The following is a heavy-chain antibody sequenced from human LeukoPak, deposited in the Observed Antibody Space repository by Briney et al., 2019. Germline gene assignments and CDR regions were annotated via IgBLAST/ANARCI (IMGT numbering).Heavy chain of an antibody. D-gene: IGHD1-7*01. V-gene: IGHV4-34*01. J-gene: IGHJ6*03. CDR3: ARRWNYGRNYYIDV. Sequence: SETLSLTCAVYGGSFSNYYWSWIRQPPGKGLEWIGEINDSGTINYNPSLMSHVTISVDKSKNQFSLKLSSVTAADTAVYYCARRWNYGRNYYIDVWGKGATVSVSS. CDR2: INDSGTI. CDR1: GGSFSNYY.